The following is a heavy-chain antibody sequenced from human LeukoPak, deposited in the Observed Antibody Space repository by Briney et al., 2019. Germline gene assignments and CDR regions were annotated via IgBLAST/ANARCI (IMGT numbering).Heavy chain of an antibody. CDR3: ARVLQNYYHLDV. J-gene: IGHJ6*03. Sequence: SETLSPTCAVSGVSINSHYWSWIRQPPGKGLEWIGFFFESGSTNYKSSLKSRVTISVDTSRNQLSLKLSSVTAADTAVYYCARVLQNYYHLDVWGHGTTVTVSS. V-gene: IGHV4-59*11. CDR2: FFESGST. D-gene: IGHD3-3*01. CDR1: GVSINSHY.